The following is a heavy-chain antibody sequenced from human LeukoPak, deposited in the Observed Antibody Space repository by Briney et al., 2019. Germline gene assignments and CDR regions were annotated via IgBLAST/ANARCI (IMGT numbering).Heavy chain of an antibody. CDR1: GYTFTSYG. J-gene: IGHJ6*02. V-gene: IGHV1-18*01. D-gene: IGHD2-15*01. CDR3: ARDLGYCSGGSCYSPYYYYGMDV. CDR2: ISAYNGNT. Sequence: ASVKVSCKASGYTFTSYGINWVRQAPGQGLEWMGWISAYNGNTNYAQKLQGRVTMTTDTSTSTAYMELRSLRSDDTAVYYCARDLGYCSGGSCYSPYYYYGMDVWGQGTTVTVSS.